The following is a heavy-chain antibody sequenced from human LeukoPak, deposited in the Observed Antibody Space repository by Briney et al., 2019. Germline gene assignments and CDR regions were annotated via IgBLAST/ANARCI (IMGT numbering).Heavy chain of an antibody. J-gene: IGHJ6*01. CDR3: ARLDGHSYGSEPVYYYAMVV. CDR2: IKQDGSEK. CDR1: GFTFRSWG. D-gene: IGHD5-18*01. Sequence: GAALTLFCSDSGFTFRSWGRGWVREAPGKGIERVANIKQDGSEKDYVDSVKGRFTISRDNAKNSLSLQLSRLRAEDSAVYHCARLDGHSYGSEPVYYYAMVVWGQGTTVTVSS. V-gene: IGHV3-7*02.